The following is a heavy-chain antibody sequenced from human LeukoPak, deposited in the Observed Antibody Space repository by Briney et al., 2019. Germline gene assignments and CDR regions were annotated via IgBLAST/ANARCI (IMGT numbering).Heavy chain of an antibody. CDR3: ARDSGSKYFQH. CDR1: GFTFNRYS. Sequence: PGGSLRLSCAASGFTFNRYSMNWVRQAPGKGLEWISYISSSGTTIYYADSVKGRFTISRDNAKNSLYLQMNSLRAEDTAVYYCARDSGSKYFQHWGQGTLVTVSS. D-gene: IGHD6-19*01. J-gene: IGHJ1*01. CDR2: ISSSGTTI. V-gene: IGHV3-48*04.